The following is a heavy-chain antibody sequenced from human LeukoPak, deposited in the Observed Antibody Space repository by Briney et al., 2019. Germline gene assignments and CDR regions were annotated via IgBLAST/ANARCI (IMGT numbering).Heavy chain of an antibody. CDR1: GGSISSSSYY. Sequence: SETLSLTCTVSGGSISSSSYYWGWIRQPPGTGLEWIGSIYYSGSTYYNPSLKSRVTISVDTSKNRFSLKLSSVTAADTAVYYCAAPSGSTDYWGQGTLVTVSS. D-gene: IGHD3-22*01. CDR3: AAPSGSTDY. J-gene: IGHJ4*02. CDR2: IYYSGST. V-gene: IGHV4-39*01.